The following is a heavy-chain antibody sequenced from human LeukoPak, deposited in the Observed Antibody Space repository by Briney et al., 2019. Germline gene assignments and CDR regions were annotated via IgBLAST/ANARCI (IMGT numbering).Heavy chain of an antibody. CDR3: VRDVWFGDYRWFDP. CDR2: VNSDGSNT. D-gene: IGHD3-10*01. V-gene: IGHV3-74*01. CDR1: GFTFSANW. Sequence: GGSLRLSCAASGFTFSANWMHWVRQAPGKGLVWVSRVNSDGSNTIYADSVKGRFTISRDNSKNTLYLQMSSLRAEDTAVYFCVRDVWFGDYRWFDPWGQGTLVIVSS. J-gene: IGHJ5*02.